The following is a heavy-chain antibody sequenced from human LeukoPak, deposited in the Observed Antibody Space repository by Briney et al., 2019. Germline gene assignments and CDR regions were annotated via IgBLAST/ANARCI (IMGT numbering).Heavy chain of an antibody. CDR2: ISSSSSTI. CDR1: GLTFSSYS. V-gene: IGHV3-48*01. Sequence: GGSLRLSCAASGLTFSSYSMNWVRQAPGKGLEWVSYISSSSSTIYYADSVKGRFTISRDNAKNSLYLQMNSLRAEDTAVYYCARAVGGGLWFGDSVRRSLSYMDVWGKGTTVTVSS. J-gene: IGHJ6*03. D-gene: IGHD3-10*01. CDR3: ARAVGGGLWFGDSVRRSLSYMDV.